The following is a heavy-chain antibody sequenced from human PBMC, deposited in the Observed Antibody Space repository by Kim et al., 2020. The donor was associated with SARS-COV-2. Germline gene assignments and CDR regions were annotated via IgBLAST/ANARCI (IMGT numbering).Heavy chain of an antibody. D-gene: IGHD1-1*01. CDR3: ARSSTLTGVGTCFDL. CDR2: ISSSSSTI. V-gene: IGHV3-48*01. J-gene: IGHJ2*01. CDR1: GFTFSSYT. Sequence: GGSLRLSCAASGFTFSSYTMNWVRQAPGKGLEWVSYISSSSSTISYADSVKGRCTISRDKAKHSLSVQMNSQRAEATDVYECARSSTLTGVGTCFDL.